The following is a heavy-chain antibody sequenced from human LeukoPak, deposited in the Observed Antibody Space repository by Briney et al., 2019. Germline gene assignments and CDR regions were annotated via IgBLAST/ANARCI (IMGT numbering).Heavy chain of an antibody. Sequence: GGSLRLSCAASGYTFTRYSMGWVRQAPVKGLEWVAHIKEDGSEIFYVDSVKGRFTISRDNAKSSLYLQMNSLGAEDTAIYYCARSYTYAGHWGQGALVTVSS. CDR2: IKEDGSEI. CDR3: ARSYTYAGH. J-gene: IGHJ4*02. CDR1: GYTFTRYS. D-gene: IGHD5-18*01. V-gene: IGHV3-7*03.